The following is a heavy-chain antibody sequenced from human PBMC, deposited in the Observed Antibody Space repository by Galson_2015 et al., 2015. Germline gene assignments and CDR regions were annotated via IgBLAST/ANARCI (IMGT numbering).Heavy chain of an antibody. J-gene: IGHJ6*02. D-gene: IGHD3-10*01. CDR3: ARDRNYYGSGSYQHYYYYGMDV. Sequence: SLRLSCAASGFTFSSYEMNWVRQAPGKGLEWVSYISSSGSTIYYADSVKGRFTISRDNAKNSLYLQMNSLRAEDTAVYYCARDRNYYGSGSYQHYYYYGMDVWGQGTTVTVSS. CDR1: GFTFSSYE. CDR2: ISSSGSTI. V-gene: IGHV3-48*03.